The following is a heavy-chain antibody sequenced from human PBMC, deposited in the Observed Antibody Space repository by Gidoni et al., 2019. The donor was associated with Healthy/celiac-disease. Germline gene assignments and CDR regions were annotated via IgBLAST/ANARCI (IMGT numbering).Heavy chain of an antibody. CDR1: GWSFRGYY. CDR3: ARGRRTMVRGVSIGWFDP. J-gene: IGHJ5*02. Sequence: QVQLQQWGAGLLQPSETLSLPCAVYGWSFRGYYWSWIRQPPGKGLEWIGEINHSGSTNYNPSLKSRVTISVDTSKNQFSLKLSSVTAADTAVYYCARGRRTMVRGVSIGWFDPWGQGTLVTVSS. CDR2: INHSGST. V-gene: IGHV4-34*01. D-gene: IGHD3-10*01.